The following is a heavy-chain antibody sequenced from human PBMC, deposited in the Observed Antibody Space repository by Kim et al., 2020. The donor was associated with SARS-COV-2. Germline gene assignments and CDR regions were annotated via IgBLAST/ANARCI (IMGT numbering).Heavy chain of an antibody. CDR2: INWNGDST. CDR1: GFAFDDRG. Sequence: LSLTCAASGFAFDDRGMSWVRQVPGKGLEWVSGINWNGDSTDYADSVKGRFTISRDNAKNSLFLQMNSLRAEDTALYHCARDRNVVVVTNTYFDLWGRGTLVIVSS. D-gene: IGHD2-15*01. V-gene: IGHV3-20*01. CDR3: ARDRNVVVVTNTYFDL. J-gene: IGHJ2*01.